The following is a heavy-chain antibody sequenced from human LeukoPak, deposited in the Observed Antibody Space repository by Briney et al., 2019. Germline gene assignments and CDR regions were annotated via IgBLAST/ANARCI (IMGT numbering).Heavy chain of an antibody. Sequence: GGSLRLSCAASGFTVSSNYMSWVRQAPGKGLEWVSVTYSGGSTYYADSVKGRFTISRDNSKNTLYLQMNSLRAEDTAVYYCARARAGAGTFFFGYWGQGTLVTVSS. V-gene: IGHV3-53*01. J-gene: IGHJ4*02. CDR2: TYSGGST. CDR1: GFTVSSNY. CDR3: ARARAGAGTFFFGY. D-gene: IGHD6-13*01.